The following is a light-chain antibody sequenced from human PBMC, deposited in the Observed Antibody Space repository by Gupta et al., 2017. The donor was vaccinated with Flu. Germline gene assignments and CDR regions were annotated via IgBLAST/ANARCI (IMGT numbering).Light chain of an antibody. CDR1: QSISSY. CDR2: AAS. CDR3: QKSYSTPWT. Sequence: DIQMTQSPSSLSASVGDRVTITCRASQSISSYLNWYQQKPGKAPKLLIYAASSLQSGVPSRFSGSGSGTDFTLTINSLQPEDFATYYCQKSYSTPWTFGQGTKLEIK. J-gene: IGKJ1*01. V-gene: IGKV1-39*01.